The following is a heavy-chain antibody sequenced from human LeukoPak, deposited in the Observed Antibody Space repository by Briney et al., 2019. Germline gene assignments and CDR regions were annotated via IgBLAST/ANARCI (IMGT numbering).Heavy chain of an antibody. V-gene: IGHV4-39*01. Sequence: SETLSLTCTVSGGSISSSSYYWGWIRQPPGKGLEWIGYIYYSGSTYYNPSLKSRVTMSVDTSKNQFSLKLSSVTAADTAVYCCASLYRRYYYYYMDVWGKGTTVTISS. J-gene: IGHJ6*03. CDR1: GGSISSSSYY. D-gene: IGHD2-2*01. CDR2: IYYSGST. CDR3: ASLYRRYYYYYMDV.